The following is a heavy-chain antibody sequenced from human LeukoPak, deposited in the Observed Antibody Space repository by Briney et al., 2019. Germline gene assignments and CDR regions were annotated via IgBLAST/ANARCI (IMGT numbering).Heavy chain of an antibody. Sequence: GGSLRLSCATSGFTFSSYWMSWVCQAPGKGLEWVANIKQDGSEKYYVDSVKGRFTISRDNAKNSLYLQMNSLRAEDTAMYYCATTGYSYGYDIDYWGQGTLVTVSS. J-gene: IGHJ4*02. D-gene: IGHD5-18*01. CDR3: ATTGYSYGYDIDY. V-gene: IGHV3-7*01. CDR1: GFTFSSYW. CDR2: IKQDGSEK.